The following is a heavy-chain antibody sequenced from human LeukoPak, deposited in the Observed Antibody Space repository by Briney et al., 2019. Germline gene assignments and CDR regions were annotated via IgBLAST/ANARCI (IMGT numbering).Heavy chain of an antibody. D-gene: IGHD4-17*01. CDR3: ARFNDYGDYFSDY. CDR1: GYTFTGYY. V-gene: IGHV1-2*02. J-gene: IGHJ4*02. CDR2: IIPSSGGT. Sequence: ASVKVSCKASGYTFTGYYMHWVRQAPGQGLEWMGWIIPSSGGTNYALKFQGRVTMTTDTSTSTAYMELRSLRSDDTAVYYCARFNDYGDYFSDYWGQGTLVTVSS.